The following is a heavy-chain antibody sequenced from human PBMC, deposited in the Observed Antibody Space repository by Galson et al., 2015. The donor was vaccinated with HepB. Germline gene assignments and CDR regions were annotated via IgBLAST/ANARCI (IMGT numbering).Heavy chain of an antibody. J-gene: IGHJ4*02. D-gene: IGHD3-9*01. CDR2: ISAHNGNT. Sequence: SVKVSCKASGYTFTSYGISWVRQAPGQGLEWMGWISAHNGNTKYVQKLQGRVAMTTDTSTSTAYMELRSLRSDDTAVYYCARDLYDILTEYYFDYWGQGTLVTVSS. CDR1: GYTFTSYG. V-gene: IGHV1-18*01. CDR3: ARDLYDILTEYYFDY.